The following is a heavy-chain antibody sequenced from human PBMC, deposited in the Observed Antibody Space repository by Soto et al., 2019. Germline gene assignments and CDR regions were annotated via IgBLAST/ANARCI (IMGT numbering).Heavy chain of an antibody. CDR2: IYHSGST. CDR3: ARDFATLTGTNQTHNYYYYYGMDV. J-gene: IGHJ6*02. CDR1: GGSISSSNW. D-gene: IGHD1-20*01. V-gene: IGHV4-4*02. Sequence: QVQLQESGPGLVKPSGTLSLTCAVSGGSISSSNWWSWVRQPPGKGLEWIGEIYHSGSTNYNPSLKSRVTISVDKSKNQFSLKLSSVTAADTAVYYCARDFATLTGTNQTHNYYYYYGMDVWGQGTTVTVSS.